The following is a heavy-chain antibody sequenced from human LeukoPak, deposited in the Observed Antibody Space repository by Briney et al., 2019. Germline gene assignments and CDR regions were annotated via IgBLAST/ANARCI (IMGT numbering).Heavy chain of an antibody. V-gene: IGHV1-69*13. J-gene: IGHJ5*02. CDR2: IIPIFGTA. D-gene: IGHD6-13*01. Sequence: SVKVSCKASGGTFSSYAISWVRQAPGQGLEWMGGIIPIFGTANYAQKFQGRVTITADESTGTAYMELSSLRSEDTAVYYCATSGGPIAAGENWFDPWGQGTLVTVSS. CDR3: ATSGGPIAAGENWFDP. CDR1: GGTFSSYA.